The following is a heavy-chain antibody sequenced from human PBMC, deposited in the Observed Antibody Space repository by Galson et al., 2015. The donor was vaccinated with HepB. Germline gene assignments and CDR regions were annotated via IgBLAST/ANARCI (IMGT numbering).Heavy chain of an antibody. CDR3: AKDFLGAYLDY. CDR1: GFIFSAYG. Sequence: SLRLSCAASGFIFSAYGMHWVRQAPGKGLEWVAVISDDGNNKYYGDSVKGRFTISRDNSKNTLFLQMNSLRPEDTAVYYCAKDFLGAYLDYWGQGTLVTVSA. D-gene: IGHD4-17*01. J-gene: IGHJ4*02. V-gene: IGHV3-30*18. CDR2: ISDDGNNK.